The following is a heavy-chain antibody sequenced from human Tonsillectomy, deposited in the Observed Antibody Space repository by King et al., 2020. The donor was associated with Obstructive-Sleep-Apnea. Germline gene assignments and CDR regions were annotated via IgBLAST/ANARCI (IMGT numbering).Heavy chain of an antibody. D-gene: IGHD3-10*01. CDR3: ARDLRLRITLVRGVMDY. CDR2: ISSSGGST. Sequence: VQLVESGGGLVQPGGSLRLSCAASGFTFSSYAMNWFRQAPGKGLEWVSRISSSGGSTYYADSVKGRFTISRDNSKNTLYLQMNSLRAEDTADYYCARDLRLRITLVRGVMDYWGQGTLVTVSS. V-gene: IGHV3-23*04. J-gene: IGHJ4*02. CDR1: GFTFSSYA.